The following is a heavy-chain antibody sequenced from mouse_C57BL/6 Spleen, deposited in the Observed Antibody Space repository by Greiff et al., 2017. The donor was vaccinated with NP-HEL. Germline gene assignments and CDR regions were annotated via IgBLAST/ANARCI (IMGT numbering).Heavy chain of an antibody. CDR3: ARSLITTVVFDY. V-gene: IGHV5-16*01. J-gene: IGHJ2*01. CDR1: GFTFSDYY. Sequence: EVQVVESEGGLVQPGSSMKLSCTASGFTFSDYYMAWVRQVPEKGLEWVANINYDGSSTYYLDSLKSRFIISRDNAKNILYLQMSSLKSEDTATYYCARSLITTVVFDYWGQGTTLTVSS. CDR2: INYDGSST. D-gene: IGHD1-1*01.